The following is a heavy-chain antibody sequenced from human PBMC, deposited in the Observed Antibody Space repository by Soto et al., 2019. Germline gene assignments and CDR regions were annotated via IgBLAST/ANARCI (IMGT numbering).Heavy chain of an antibody. D-gene: IGHD6-19*01. J-gene: IGHJ4*02. V-gene: IGHV4-59*01. CDR1: GGSISAYY. CDR3: ARPSVAVTWGPFDY. CDR2: IYYTGST. Sequence: SETLSLTCTVSGGSISAYYWNWVRQPPGKGLEWIGHIYYTGSTNYNPSLKSRVTISVDTSKNQFSLKLSSVTAADTAVYYCARPSVAVTWGPFDYWGQGTLVTVSS.